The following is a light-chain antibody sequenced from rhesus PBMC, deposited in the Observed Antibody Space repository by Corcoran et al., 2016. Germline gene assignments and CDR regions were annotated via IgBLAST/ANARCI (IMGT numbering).Light chain of an antibody. CDR2: KVS. CDR1: ENVNNY. J-gene: IGKJ2*01. CDR3: QHGYGTPPYS. V-gene: IGKV1-74*01. Sequence: DIQMTQSPSSLSASVGDRVTITCRASENVNNYLNWYQQKPGKAPKPLIYKVSILQSGVPSRFSGSGSGTDYTFTSSRLQPEDVATYYCQHGYGTPPYSFGQGTKVEIK.